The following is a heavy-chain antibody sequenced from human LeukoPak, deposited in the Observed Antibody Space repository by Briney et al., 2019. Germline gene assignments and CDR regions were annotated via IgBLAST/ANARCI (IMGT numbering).Heavy chain of an antibody. Sequence: TSQTLSLTCTVSAGSISRGDYYWSWIRQPPGKGLEWIGDIYYSWSNYYNPSLKSRVTISVDTSKNQFSLKLSSVTAADTAVYYCARVNYDYYYYMAVWGKGTTVTAYS. V-gene: IGHV4-30-4*08. J-gene: IGHJ6*03. CDR1: AGSISRGDYY. D-gene: IGHD4-23*01. CDR3: ARVNYDYYYYMAV. CDR2: IYYSWSN.